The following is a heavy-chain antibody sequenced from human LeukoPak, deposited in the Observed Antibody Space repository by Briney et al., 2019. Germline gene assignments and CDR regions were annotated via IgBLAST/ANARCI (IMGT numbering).Heavy chain of an antibody. D-gene: IGHD3-10*01. V-gene: IGHV4-39*01. CDR2: IYYSGST. CDR1: GGSISSSSYY. Sequence: PSETLSLTCTVSGGSISSSSYYWGWIRQPPGNGLEWIGSIYYSGSTYYNPSLKSRVTISVDTSKNQFSLKLSSVTAADTAVYYCARLSNLLLWFGELSYFDYWGPGTLVTVSS. J-gene: IGHJ4*02. CDR3: ARLSNLLLWFGELSYFDY.